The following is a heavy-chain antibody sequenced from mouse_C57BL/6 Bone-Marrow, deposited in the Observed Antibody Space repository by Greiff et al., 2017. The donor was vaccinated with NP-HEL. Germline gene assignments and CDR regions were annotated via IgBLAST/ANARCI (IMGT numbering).Heavy chain of an antibody. CDR2: ISGGGGNT. Sequence: EVQLVESGGGLVKPGASLKLSCAASGFTFSSYTMSWVRQTPEERLEWVATISGGGGNTYYPDSVKGRITISRDNAKNTLYLQMSRLRSEDTALYYGARTYGSSYEDAMDYWGQGTSVTVSS. V-gene: IGHV5-9*01. D-gene: IGHD1-1*01. J-gene: IGHJ4*01. CDR1: GFTFSSYT. CDR3: ARTYGSSYEDAMDY.